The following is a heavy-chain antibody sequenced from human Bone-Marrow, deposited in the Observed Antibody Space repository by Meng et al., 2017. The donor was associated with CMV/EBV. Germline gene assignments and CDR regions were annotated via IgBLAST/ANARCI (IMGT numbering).Heavy chain of an antibody. Sequence: GESLKISCAASGFTFSSYWMSWVRQAPGKGLEWVANIKQDGSEKYYVDSVKGRFTISRDNAKNSLYLQMNSLRAEDTAVYYCAKEIQLKPFDYWGQGTRVTVYS. CDR1: GFTFSSYW. J-gene: IGHJ4*02. V-gene: IGHV3-7*01. CDR3: AKEIQLKPFDY. CDR2: IKQDGSEK.